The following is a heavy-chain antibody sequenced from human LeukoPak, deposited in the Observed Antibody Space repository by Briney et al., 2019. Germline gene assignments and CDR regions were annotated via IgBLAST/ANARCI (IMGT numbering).Heavy chain of an antibody. CDR1: GFTVSRNY. CDR2: IYAGGTT. Sequence: GGSLRLSCAASGFTVSRNYMSWVRQAPGRGLEWVSVIYAGGTTYYSDSAKGRFTISRDDSKNTLYLQMNRLTAEDTAVYYCARDLEGYFDYWGQGTLVTVSS. J-gene: IGHJ4*02. V-gene: IGHV3-53*01. D-gene: IGHD1-1*01. CDR3: ARDLEGYFDY.